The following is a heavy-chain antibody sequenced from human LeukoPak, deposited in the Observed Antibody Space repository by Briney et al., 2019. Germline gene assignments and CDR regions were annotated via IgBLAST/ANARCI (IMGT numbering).Heavy chain of an antibody. CDR3: ARDRGSGYYWFDP. J-gene: IGHJ5*02. Sequence: SETLSLTCTVSGGSISSSSYYWGWIRQPPGKGLEWIGSIYYSGSTYYNPSLKSRVTMSVDTSSNQFSLMLTSVTAADTAVYYCARDRGSGYYWFDPRGQGTLVTVSS. D-gene: IGHD5-12*01. CDR2: IYYSGST. CDR1: GGSISSSSYY. V-gene: IGHV4-39*07.